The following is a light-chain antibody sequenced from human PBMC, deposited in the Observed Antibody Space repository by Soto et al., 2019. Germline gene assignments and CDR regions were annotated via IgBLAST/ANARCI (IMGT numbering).Light chain of an antibody. CDR2: EVS. J-gene: IGLJ2*01. CDR3: SSYTDTGHVV. Sequence: QPASVSGSPGQSITISCTGTSSDIGAYDYVSWYQQHPGKAPKLMIFEVSDRPSGASIRFSGSKSGNTASLTISGLQTEDEADYYCSSYTDTGHVVFGRGTKVTVL. V-gene: IGLV2-14*01. CDR1: SSDIGAYDY.